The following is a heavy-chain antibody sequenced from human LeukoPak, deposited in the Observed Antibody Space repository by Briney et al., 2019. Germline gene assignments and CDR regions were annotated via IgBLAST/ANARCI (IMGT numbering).Heavy chain of an antibody. CDR1: GFTFSSYE. Sequence: GGSLRLSCAASGFTFSSYEMNWVRQAPGKGLEWASYISTGASTIYYADSVKGRFTSSRDNAKNSLYLQMNSLRAEDTAVYYCARRGTSRSSYYFDYWGQGTLVTVSS. V-gene: IGHV3-48*03. J-gene: IGHJ4*02. CDR3: ARRGTSRSSYYFDY. CDR2: ISTGASTI.